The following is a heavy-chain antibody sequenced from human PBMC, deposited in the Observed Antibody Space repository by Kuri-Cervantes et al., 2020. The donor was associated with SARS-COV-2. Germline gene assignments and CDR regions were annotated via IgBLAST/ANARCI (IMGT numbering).Heavy chain of an antibody. D-gene: IGHD3/OR15-3a*01. Sequence: GGSLRLSCAASGFTFSSYAMSWVRQAPGKGLEGVSALSGSGGSTYYGDSVKGRFTISRDNAKNSLYLQMNRLRAEETAVYYCASNGGTQPNFYYYNGMDVWGQGTTVTVSS. V-gene: IGHV3-23*01. CDR3: ASNGGTQPNFYYYNGMDV. CDR1: GFTFSSYA. CDR2: LSGSGGST. J-gene: IGHJ6*02.